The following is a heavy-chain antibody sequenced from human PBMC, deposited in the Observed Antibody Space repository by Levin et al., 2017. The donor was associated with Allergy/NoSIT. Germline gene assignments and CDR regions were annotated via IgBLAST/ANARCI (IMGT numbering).Heavy chain of an antibody. D-gene: IGHD1-26*01. CDR2: IGSSGTHI. Sequence: GGSLRLSCAASGFTFSRYSMNWVRQAPGKGLEWVSSIGSSGTHIFYADSLKGRFTISRDNAKNSLFLQMNSLTAGDTAVYCLTGGMGATADDTYDVWGQGTMVTVSS. CDR1: GFTFSRYS. J-gene: IGHJ3*01. CDR3: TGGMGATADDTYDV. V-gene: IGHV3-21*01.